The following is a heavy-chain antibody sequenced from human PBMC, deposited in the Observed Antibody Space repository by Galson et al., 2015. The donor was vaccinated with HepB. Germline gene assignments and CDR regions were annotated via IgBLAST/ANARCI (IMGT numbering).Heavy chain of an antibody. V-gene: IGHV3-30*04. CDR2: ISYDGSNK. D-gene: IGHD1-26*01. CDR3: ARGPTPWERQYYYYYYGMDV. J-gene: IGHJ6*02. CDR1: GFTFSSYA. Sequence: SLRLSCAASGFTFSSYAMHWVRQAPGKGLEWVAVISYDGSNKYYADSVKSRFTISRDNSKNTLYLQMNSLRAEDTAVYYCARGPTPWERQYYYYYYGMDVWGQGTTVTVSS.